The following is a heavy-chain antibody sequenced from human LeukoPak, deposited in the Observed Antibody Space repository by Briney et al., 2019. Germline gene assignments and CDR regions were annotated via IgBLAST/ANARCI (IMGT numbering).Heavy chain of an antibody. D-gene: IGHD2-2*01. CDR3: ATIVPAAINWFDP. CDR2: VDPEDGET. Sequence: GATVKISCKASGYTFTDYYMHWVQQAPGKGLEWMGRVDPEDGETIYAEKFQGRVTITADTSTDTAYMELSSLRSEDTAVYYCATIVPAAINWFDPWGQGTLVTVSS. V-gene: IGHV1-69-2*01. CDR1: GYTFTDYY. J-gene: IGHJ5*02.